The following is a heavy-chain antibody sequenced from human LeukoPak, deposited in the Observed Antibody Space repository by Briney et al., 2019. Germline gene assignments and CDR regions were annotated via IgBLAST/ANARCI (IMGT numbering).Heavy chain of an antibody. Sequence: GGSLGLSCAASGFTFSNYAMSWVRQTPGKGLEWVSGISGSAASTDYTDSVKGRFTISRDNSKNTLYLQMNSLRAEDTAVYYCAKDLGGAYYDSCFDIWGQGTTVTVSS. CDR2: ISGSAAST. CDR1: GFTFSNYA. CDR3: AKDLGGAYYDSCFDI. D-gene: IGHD3-22*01. V-gene: IGHV3-23*01. J-gene: IGHJ3*02.